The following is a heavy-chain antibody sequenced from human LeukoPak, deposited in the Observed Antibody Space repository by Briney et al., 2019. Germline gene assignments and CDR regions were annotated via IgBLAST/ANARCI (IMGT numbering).Heavy chain of an antibody. CDR1: GYTFAGYY. D-gene: IGHD5-12*01. V-gene: IGHV1-2*02. Sequence: ASVKVSCKASGYTFAGYYMQWVRQAPGQGLEWMGWINPNSGGTNYAQNFQGRVAMTRDTSITTDYMELSRLRSDDTAAYYCSRESAIVATDRVDYWGQGTLVTVSS. CDR3: SRESAIVATDRVDY. J-gene: IGHJ4*02. CDR2: INPNSGGT.